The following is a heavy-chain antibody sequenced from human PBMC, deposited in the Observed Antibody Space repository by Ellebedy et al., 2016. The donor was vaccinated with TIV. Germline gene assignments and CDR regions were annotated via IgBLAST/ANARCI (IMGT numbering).Heavy chain of an antibody. CDR2: IIPILGIA. J-gene: IGHJ6*02. D-gene: IGHD2-21*02. V-gene: IGHV1-69*04. CDR3: AREGGHIVVVTATYYGIDV. CDR1: GCTFSSYA. Sequence: SVKVSCXASGCTFSSYAISWVRQAPGQGLEWMGRIIPILGIANYAQKFQGRVTITAHKSTSTAYMELRSLRSEDTAVYYCAREGGHIVVVTATYYGIDVWGQGTTGTVSS.